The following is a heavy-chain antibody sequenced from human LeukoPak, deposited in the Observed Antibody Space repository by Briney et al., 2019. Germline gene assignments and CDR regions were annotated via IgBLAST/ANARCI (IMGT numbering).Heavy chain of an antibody. D-gene: IGHD2-2*01. J-gene: IGHJ3*02. CDR3: AREGCSSTSCYLRGHAFDI. Sequence: SETLSLTCTVSGDSISSYNYFWGWIRQPPGKGLEWVGSIYYRGNTYYNPSLKSRVTLSADTSKNQFSLKLSSVTAADTAVYYCAREGCSSTSCYLRGHAFDIWGQGTMVTVSS. CDR1: GDSISSYNYF. CDR2: IYYRGNT. V-gene: IGHV4-39*02.